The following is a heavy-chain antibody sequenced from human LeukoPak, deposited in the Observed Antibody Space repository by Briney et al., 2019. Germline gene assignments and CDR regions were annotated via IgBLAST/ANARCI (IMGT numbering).Heavy chain of an antibody. V-gene: IGHV3-23*01. J-gene: IGHJ4*02. CDR2: ISGSGGST. CDR3: AKIAAAGPISDDY. Sequence: RGSLRLSCAASGFTFSSYGMSWVRQAPGKGLEWVSVISGSGGSTYYADSVKGRFTISRDNSKNTLYLQMNSLSAEDTAVYYCAKIAAAGPISDDYWGQGTLVTVSS. CDR1: GFTFSSYG. D-gene: IGHD6-13*01.